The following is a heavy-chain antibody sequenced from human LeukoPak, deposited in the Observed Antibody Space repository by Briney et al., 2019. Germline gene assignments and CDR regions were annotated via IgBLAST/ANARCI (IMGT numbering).Heavy chain of an antibody. V-gene: IGHV1-24*01. Sequence: GASVKVSCKASGYTFTSYYMHWVRQAPGKGLEWMGGFDPEDGETIYAQKFQGRVTMTEDTSTDTAYMELSSLRSGDTAVYYCALAAAGPSPYYYYYYMDVWGKGTTVTVSS. CDR2: FDPEDGET. CDR3: ALAAAGPSPYYYYYYMDV. CDR1: GYTFTSYY. D-gene: IGHD6-13*01. J-gene: IGHJ6*03.